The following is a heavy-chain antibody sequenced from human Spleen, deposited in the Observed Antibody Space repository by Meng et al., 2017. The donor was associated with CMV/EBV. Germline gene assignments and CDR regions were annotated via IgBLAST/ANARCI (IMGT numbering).Heavy chain of an antibody. V-gene: IGHV4-34*01. Sequence: LSLTCAVYGESLTDYFWSWIRQSPEKGLEWIGDISHSGRTNYNPSLKSRVTISVDTSNNQFFLTVTSVTAADTAVYYCARGRTDFDSWGQGTLVTVSS. CDR2: ISHSGRT. CDR3: ARGRTDFDS. CDR1: GESLTDYF. D-gene: IGHD1-14*01. J-gene: IGHJ4*02.